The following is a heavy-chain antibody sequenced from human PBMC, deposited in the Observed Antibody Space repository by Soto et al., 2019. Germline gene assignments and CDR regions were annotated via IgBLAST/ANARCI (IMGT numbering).Heavy chain of an antibody. CDR3: AKDWSGTSGVTSDY. CDR2: IIHRGDTA. Sequence: EVHLLESGGTLVQPGGSLRLSCAASGFDFSTYAMTWVRQAPGKGLEWVSSIIHRGDTAYYACSVKGRFTISRDNSKSTRYLQMNSLRADDTAMYYCAKDWSGTSGVTSDYWGQGTLVTVSS. D-gene: IGHD3-10*01. V-gene: IGHV3-23*01. CDR1: GFDFSTYA. J-gene: IGHJ4*02.